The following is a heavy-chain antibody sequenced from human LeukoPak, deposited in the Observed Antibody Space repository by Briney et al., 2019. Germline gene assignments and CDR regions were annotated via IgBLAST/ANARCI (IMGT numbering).Heavy chain of an antibody. D-gene: IGHD3-22*01. V-gene: IGHV4-30-4*02. CDR3: ARGGDSSGFY. J-gene: IGHJ4*02. CDR1: GGSINSGDYY. Sequence: SETLSLTCTVSGGSINSGDYYWSWIRQPPGKGLEWIGYIYYSGSTYYNPSLKSRVTISVDTSKNQFSLKLSSVTAADTAVYYCARGGDSSGFYWGQGTLVTVSS. CDR2: IYYSGST.